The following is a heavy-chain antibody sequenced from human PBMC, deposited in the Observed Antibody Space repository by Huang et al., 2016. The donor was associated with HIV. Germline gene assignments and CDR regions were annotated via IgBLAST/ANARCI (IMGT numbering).Heavy chain of an antibody. CDR3: ATKTAGMDI. V-gene: IGHV3-7*01. CDR1: TFTFGAYW. CDR2: IKQDESEK. D-gene: IGHD1-7*01. Sequence: VESGGRSVQPGGSIKLSCVGSTFTFGAYWMSWVRQPRGKGVEWVANIKQDESEKDYADSVKGRFNISRDNARKVLFLEMDNLRVEDTAMYFCATKTAGMDIWGQGTTVTVSS. J-gene: IGHJ6*02.